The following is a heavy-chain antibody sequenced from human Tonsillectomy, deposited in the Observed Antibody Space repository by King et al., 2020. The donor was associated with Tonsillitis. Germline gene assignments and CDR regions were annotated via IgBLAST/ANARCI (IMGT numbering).Heavy chain of an antibody. CDR1: GGTFSSYA. CDR2: IIPILGIA. Sequence: QLVQSGAEVKKPGSSVKVSCKASGGTFSSYAISWVRQAPGQGLEWMGRIIPILGIANYAQKFQGRVTITADKSTSTAYMELSSLRSEDTAVYYCARAVSYYYDSSGYQRLPFDYWGQGTLVTVSS. V-gene: IGHV1-69*09. D-gene: IGHD3-22*01. J-gene: IGHJ4*02. CDR3: ARAVSYYYDSSGYQRLPFDY.